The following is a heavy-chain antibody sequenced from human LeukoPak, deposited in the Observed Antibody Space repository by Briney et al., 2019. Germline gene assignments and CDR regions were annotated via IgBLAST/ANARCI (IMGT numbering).Heavy chain of an antibody. CDR2: IKADGSVT. D-gene: IGHD2-21*01. Sequence: PGGSLRLSCAASEFTFSTFWMSWVRQAPGKGLEWVANIKADGSVTHYVDSMEGRFSISRDNARSSLYLQMNNLRAEDTAVYYCVRDSDYQRNSGGRYAHYDALDIWGHGTMVTVSS. CDR1: EFTFSTFW. J-gene: IGHJ3*02. CDR3: VRDSDYQRNSGGRYAHYDALDI. V-gene: IGHV3-7*01.